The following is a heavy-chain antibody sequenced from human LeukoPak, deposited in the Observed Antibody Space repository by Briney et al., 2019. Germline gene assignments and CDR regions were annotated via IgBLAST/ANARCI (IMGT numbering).Heavy chain of an antibody. J-gene: IGHJ6*02. CDR1: GGTFSSYA. CDR2: INPNSGGT. CDR3: ARDGVPAAVPYYYYGMDV. D-gene: IGHD2-2*02. Sequence: AASVKVSCKASGGTFSSYAISWVRQAPGQGLEWMGRINPNSGGTNYAQKFQGRVTMTRDTSISTAYMELSRLRSDDTAVYYCARDGVPAAVPYYYYGMDVWGQGTTVTVSS. V-gene: IGHV1-2*06.